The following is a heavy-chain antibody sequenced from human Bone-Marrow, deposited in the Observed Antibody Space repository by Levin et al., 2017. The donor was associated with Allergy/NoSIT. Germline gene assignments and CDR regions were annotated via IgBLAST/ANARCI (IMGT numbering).Heavy chain of an antibody. CDR3: ARDMAVAGGAIDY. CDR2: IYYSGST. Sequence: SETLSLTCTVSGGSISSYYWSWIRQPPGKGLEWIGYIYYSGSTNYNPSLKSRVTISVDTSKNQFSLKLSSVTAADTAVYYCARDMAVAGGAIDYWGQGTLVTVSS. J-gene: IGHJ4*02. V-gene: IGHV4-59*01. D-gene: IGHD6-19*01. CDR1: GGSISSYY.